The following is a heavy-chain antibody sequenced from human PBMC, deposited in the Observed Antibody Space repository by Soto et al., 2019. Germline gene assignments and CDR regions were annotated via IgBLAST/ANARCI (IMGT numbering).Heavy chain of an antibody. CDR1: GFTFSSYS. CDR2: ISSSSSYI. Sequence: GGSLRLSCAASGFTFSSYSMNWVRQAPGKGLEWVSSISSSSSYIYYADSVKGRFTISRDNAKNSLYLQMNSLRAEDTAVYYCARDPRISQDRQFDYWGQGTLVTVSS. V-gene: IGHV3-21*01. CDR3: ARDPRISQDRQFDY. J-gene: IGHJ4*02. D-gene: IGHD2-15*01.